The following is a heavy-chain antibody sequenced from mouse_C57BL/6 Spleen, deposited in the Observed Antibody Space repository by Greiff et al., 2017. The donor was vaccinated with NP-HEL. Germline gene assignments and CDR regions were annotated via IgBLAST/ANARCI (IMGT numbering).Heavy chain of an antibody. Sequence: QVQLKQPGAELVRPGSSVKLSCKASGYTFTSYWMDWVKQRPGQGLEWIGNIYPSDSETHYNQKFKDKATLTVDKSSSTAYMQLSSLTSEDSAVYYCARGDGYPWYFDVWGTGTTVTVSS. D-gene: IGHD2-3*01. CDR1: GYTFTSYW. V-gene: IGHV1-61*01. CDR3: ARGDGYPWYFDV. J-gene: IGHJ1*03. CDR2: IYPSDSET.